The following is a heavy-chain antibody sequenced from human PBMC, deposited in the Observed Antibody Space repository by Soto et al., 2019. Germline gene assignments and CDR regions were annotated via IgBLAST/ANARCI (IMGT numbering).Heavy chain of an antibody. Sequence: SGPTPVNPTQTLTPTCPFSGFSLSTSGVGVGWIRQPPGKALEWLALIYWDDDKRYSQSLKSRLTITKDTSKNQVVLTMTNMDLVDTAVYYCARVLNYAFDHWGQGTLVTVSS. D-gene: IGHD3-16*01. V-gene: IGHV2-5*02. CDR1: GFSLSTSGVG. CDR3: ARVLNYAFDH. CDR2: IYWDDDK. J-gene: IGHJ4*02.